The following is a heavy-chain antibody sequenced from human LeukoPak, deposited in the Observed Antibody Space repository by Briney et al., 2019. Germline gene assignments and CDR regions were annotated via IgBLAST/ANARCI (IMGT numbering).Heavy chain of an antibody. CDR3: AEEMLREVPAASSKHYYYGMDD. D-gene: IGHD2-2*01. V-gene: IGHV3-30*18. CDR2: ISYDGSNK. CDR1: GFTFSSYG. Sequence: GGTLRLSCAASGFTFSSYGMHWVRQAPGKGLEWVAVISYDGSNKYYADSVKGRFTISRDNSKNTLYLQMNSRRAEDTAVYYCAEEMLREVPAASSKHYYYGMDDGGQGQTGTVSS. J-gene: IGHJ6*02.